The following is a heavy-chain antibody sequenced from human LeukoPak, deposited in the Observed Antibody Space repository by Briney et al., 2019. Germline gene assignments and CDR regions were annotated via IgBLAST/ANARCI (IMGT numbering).Heavy chain of an antibody. V-gene: IGHV4-39*01. CDR3: ARLRFDFWSGYTHPYFDY. CDR1: GGSISSSSYS. Sequence: SETLSLTCTVSGGSISSSSYSRSWIRPPQGQGREGIGSIYYRGTTYYNPSPKRRVTIPVDTSKIQFSLNLSSVAATDTAVYFCARLRFDFWSGYTHPYFDYWGQGTLVTVSS. J-gene: IGHJ4*02. D-gene: IGHD3-3*01. CDR2: IYYRGTT.